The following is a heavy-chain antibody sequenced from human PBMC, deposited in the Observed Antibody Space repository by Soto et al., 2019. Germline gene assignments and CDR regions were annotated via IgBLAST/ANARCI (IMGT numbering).Heavy chain of an antibody. CDR1: GFTFSSYG. Sequence: GGSLRLSCAASGFTFSSYGMHWVRQAPGKGLEWVAVISYDGSNKYYADSVKGRFTISRDNSKNTLYLQMNSLRAEDTAVYYCAKDGYCSSTSCHPYYFDYWGQGTLVTVSS. J-gene: IGHJ4*02. D-gene: IGHD2-2*03. V-gene: IGHV3-30*18. CDR2: ISYDGSNK. CDR3: AKDGYCSSTSCHPYYFDY.